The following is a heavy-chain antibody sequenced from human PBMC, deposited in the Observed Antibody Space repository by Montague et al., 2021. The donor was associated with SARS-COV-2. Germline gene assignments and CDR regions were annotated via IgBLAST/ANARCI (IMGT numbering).Heavy chain of an antibody. D-gene: IGHD2-2*01. V-gene: IGHV4-4*02. CDR3: ACYRMTRGWLDP. J-gene: IGHJ5*02. CDR2: VHHSGNA. Sequence: SETLSLTCAVSGGSLSTPHYWSWVRQPPGKGLEWMGEVHHSGNANYNASFNGRVTISVDKSNNQLSLTLTSVTAADTAVYYCACYRMTRGWLDPWGQGTLVTVSS. CDR1: GGSLSTPHY.